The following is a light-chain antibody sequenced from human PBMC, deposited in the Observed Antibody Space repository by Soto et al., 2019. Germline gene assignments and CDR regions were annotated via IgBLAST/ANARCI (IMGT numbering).Light chain of an antibody. V-gene: IGKV1-39*01. CDR3: QQSYSNHRT. J-gene: IGKJ1*01. CDR1: QSIARY. Sequence: DIQLTQSPSSLSASVGDRVTITCRASQSIARYLNWYQQRPGKAPNLLIYAASSLQSGVPSRFSCSGSGTDFTLTISSLQPEDFATYYCQQSYSNHRTSGQGTKVDIK. CDR2: AAS.